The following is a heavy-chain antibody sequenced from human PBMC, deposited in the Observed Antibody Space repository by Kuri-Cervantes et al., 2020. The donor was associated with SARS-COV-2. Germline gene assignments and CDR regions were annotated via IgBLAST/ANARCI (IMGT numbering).Heavy chain of an antibody. CDR3: ARSRGGGYCSSTSCYAGFDAFDI. V-gene: IGHV3-21*01. J-gene: IGHJ3*02. CDR1: GFDFSLYN. CDR2: ISRNSNYI. D-gene: IGHD2-2*01. Sequence: GESLKIPCAASGFDFSLYNMNWVRQAPGKGLEWVSRISRNSNYIDYADSVKGRFIISRDNAKNSLDLQMNSLGPEDTAVYYCARSRGGGYCSSTSCYAGFDAFDIWGQGTMVTVSS.